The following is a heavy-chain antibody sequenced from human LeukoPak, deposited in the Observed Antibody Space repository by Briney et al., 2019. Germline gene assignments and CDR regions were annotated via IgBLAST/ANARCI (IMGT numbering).Heavy chain of an antibody. CDR3: ARGYYYDSSGHNSDAFDI. Sequence: GGSLRLSCAVSGFTVSNNYMSWFREAPGKGLKWVSVTYSGGSTYYADSVKGRFTISRHTSKNTLYIQMTGLRAEDTAVYYCARGYYYDSSGHNSDAFDIWGQGTMVTVAS. D-gene: IGHD3-22*01. V-gene: IGHV3-53*04. CDR2: TYSGGST. J-gene: IGHJ3*02. CDR1: GFTVSNNY.